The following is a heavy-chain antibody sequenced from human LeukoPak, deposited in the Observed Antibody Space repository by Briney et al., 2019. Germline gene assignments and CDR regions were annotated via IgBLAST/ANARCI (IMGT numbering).Heavy chain of an antibody. CDR1: GYTFTSYG. Sequence: ASVKVSCKASGYTFTSYGISWVRQAPGQGLEWMGWISAYNGNTNYAQKLQGRVIMTTDTSTSTAYMELRSLRSDDTAVYYCARDYDSYGYLRRHNFDYWGQGTLVTVSS. CDR3: ARDYDSYGYLRRHNFDY. J-gene: IGHJ4*02. V-gene: IGHV1-18*01. D-gene: IGHD5-18*01. CDR2: ISAYNGNT.